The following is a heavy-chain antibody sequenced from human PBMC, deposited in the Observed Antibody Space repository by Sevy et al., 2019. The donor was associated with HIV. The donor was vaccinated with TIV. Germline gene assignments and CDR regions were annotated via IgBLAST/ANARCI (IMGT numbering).Heavy chain of an antibody. CDR3: ARAYAHYGDSIGFYYGMDV. J-gene: IGHJ6*02. CDR1: GFTFSSYW. CDR2: INGDGSSE. Sequence: GGSLRLSCAASGFTFSSYWMHWVRQAPGKGLLWVSLINGDGSSENYADSVKGRFIISRDNAKNTLYQQMNSLRAEDTAMYYCARAYAHYGDSIGFYYGMDVWGQGITVTVSS. D-gene: IGHD4-17*01. V-gene: IGHV3-74*01.